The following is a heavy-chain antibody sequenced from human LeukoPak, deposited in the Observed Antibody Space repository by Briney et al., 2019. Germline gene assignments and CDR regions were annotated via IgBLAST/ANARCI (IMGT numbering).Heavy chain of an antibody. CDR3: ATTYYYDSSGYYSAEYFQH. CDR2: IIPIFGTA. V-gene: IGHV1-69*05. D-gene: IGHD3-22*01. J-gene: IGHJ1*01. Sequence: SVKVSCKASGGTFSSYAISWVRQAPGQGLEWMGRIIPIFGTANYAQKFQGRVTITTDESTSTAYMELSSLRSEDTAVYYCATTYYYDSSGYYSAEYFQHWGQGILVTVSS. CDR1: GGTFSSYA.